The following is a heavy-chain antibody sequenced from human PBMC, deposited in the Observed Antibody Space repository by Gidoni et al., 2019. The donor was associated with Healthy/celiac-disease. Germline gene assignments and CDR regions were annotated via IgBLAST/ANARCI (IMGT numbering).Heavy chain of an antibody. V-gene: IGHV3-30*04. J-gene: IGHJ4*02. D-gene: IGHD6-13*01. Sequence: QVQLVESGGGVDQPGRSLRISCAASGFTFRSSAMHWVRQAPGKGLEGVAVISYDGSNKYYADSVKGLFTISRDNSKNTLYLQMNSLRAEDTAVYYCARYGGRIAAAGIFDYWGQGTLVTVSS. CDR1: GFTFRSSA. CDR3: ARYGGRIAAAGIFDY. CDR2: ISYDGSNK.